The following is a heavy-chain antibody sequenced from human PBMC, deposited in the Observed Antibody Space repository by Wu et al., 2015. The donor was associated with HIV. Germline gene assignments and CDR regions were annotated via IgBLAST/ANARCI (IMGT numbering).Heavy chain of an antibody. V-gene: IGHV1-69*13. CDR1: GGTFINNA. Sequence: QVQLVQSGADVKKPGSSVKVSCKASGGTFINNAVNWVRQAPGEGLEWMGRITPLSGRPNYAQRFQGRLTIAADESTTTVYMELSSLKSDDTAVYYCAKTNRIDRNGIHVYDHYGMDVWGQGTTLTVS. J-gene: IGHJ6*02. D-gene: IGHD1-1*01. CDR2: ITPLSGRP. CDR3: AKTNRIDRNGIHVYDHYGMDV.